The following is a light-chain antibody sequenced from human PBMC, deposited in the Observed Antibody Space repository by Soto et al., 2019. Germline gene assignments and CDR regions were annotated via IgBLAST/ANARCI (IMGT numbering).Light chain of an antibody. CDR1: SSDVGGYSY. CDR2: EVS. J-gene: IGLJ1*01. Sequence: QSVLTQPASVSGSPGQSITISCTGTSSDVGGYSYVSWYQHHPGKAPKLMIYEVSNRPPGVSDRFSGSKSGNTASLTISNLQAEDEGDFYCSSFTTTTTVFGTGTKVTVL. V-gene: IGLV2-14*01. CDR3: SSFTTTTTV.